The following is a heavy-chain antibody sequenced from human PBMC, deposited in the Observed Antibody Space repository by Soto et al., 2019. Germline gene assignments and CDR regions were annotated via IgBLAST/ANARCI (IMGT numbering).Heavy chain of an antibody. D-gene: IGHD6-6*01. CDR3: AKGVSVSIAARGLAGNY. J-gene: IGHJ4*02. CDR2: ISGSGGST. Sequence: VQLLESGGGLVQPGGSLRLSCAASGFTFSSYAMSWVRQAPGKGLEWVSAISGSGGSTYYADSVKGRFTISRDNSKNTLYLQMNSLRAEDTAVYNCAKGVSVSIAARGLAGNYWGQGTLVTVSS. CDR1: GFTFSSYA. V-gene: IGHV3-23*01.